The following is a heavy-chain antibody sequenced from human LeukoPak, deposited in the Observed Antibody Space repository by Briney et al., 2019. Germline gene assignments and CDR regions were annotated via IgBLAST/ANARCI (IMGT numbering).Heavy chain of an antibody. CDR1: GYTFTGYY. D-gene: IGHD3-3*01. CDR3: ARDPFLDYYYYGMDV. Sequence: GASVKVSCKASGYTFTGYYMHWVRQAPGQGLEWMGRINPNSGGTNYAQKFQGRVTMTRDTSISTAYMELSRLRSDDTAVYYCARDPFLDYYYYGMDVWGQGTTVTVSS. CDR2: INPNSGGT. J-gene: IGHJ6*02. V-gene: IGHV1-2*06.